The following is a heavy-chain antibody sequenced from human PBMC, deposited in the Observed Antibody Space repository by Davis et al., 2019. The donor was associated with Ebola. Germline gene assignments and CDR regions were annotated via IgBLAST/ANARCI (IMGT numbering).Heavy chain of an antibody. CDR3: ASTRDGYNNYYYYGMDV. CDR1: GFTFSSYS. J-gene: IGHJ6*02. Sequence: GGSLRLSCPASGFTFSSYSMNCVRQAPGKGLEWVSYISSSSITYYADSVKGRFTISRDNAKNSLYLQMNSLRDEDTAVYYCASTRDGYNNYYYYGMDVWGQGTTVTVSS. CDR2: ISSSSIT. D-gene: IGHD5-24*01. V-gene: IGHV3-48*02.